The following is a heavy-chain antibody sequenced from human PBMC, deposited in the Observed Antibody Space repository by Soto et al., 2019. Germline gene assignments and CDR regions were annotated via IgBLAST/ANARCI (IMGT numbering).Heavy chain of an antibody. V-gene: IGHV3-72*01. Sequence: EVQLVESGGGLVQPGGSLRLSCAASGFTFSDHQMDRVRQAPGKGLEWVGRSRNKANSYTTEYAASVKGRFTISRDDSKNSLNLQMNSLKIEDMAVYYCARVVGAPNWFDPWGQGTLVTVS. CDR1: GFTFSDHQ. CDR3: ARVVGAPNWFDP. D-gene: IGHD1-26*01. CDR2: SRNKANSYTT. J-gene: IGHJ5*02.